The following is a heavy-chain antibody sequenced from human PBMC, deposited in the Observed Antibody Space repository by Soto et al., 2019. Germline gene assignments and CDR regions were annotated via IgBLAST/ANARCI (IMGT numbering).Heavy chain of an antibody. V-gene: IGHV3-15*01. D-gene: IGHD3-9*01. CDR3: TTGIYYDILTGYHNVAS. J-gene: IGHJ1*01. Sequence: PCGSLGLCCVACGVSVSHPWMTWARKDAGKGLEWVGRIKSKTDGGTADYAAPVKGRATISRDDSKNTVYLQMNSLKTEDTAVYYCTTGIYYDILTGYHNVASWGQGALVTGSS. CDR1: GVSVSHPW. CDR2: IKSKTDGGTA.